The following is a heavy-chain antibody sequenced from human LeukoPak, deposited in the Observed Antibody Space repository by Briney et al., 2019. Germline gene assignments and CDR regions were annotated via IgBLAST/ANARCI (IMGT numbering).Heavy chain of an antibody. Sequence: SETLSLTCAVYGGSFSGYYWSWIRQPPGKGLEWIGEISHSGSTNYNPSLKSRVTISVDTSKNQFSLKLSSVTAADTAVYYCARKDGQEGVVVVPAATLDYWGQGTLVTVSS. V-gene: IGHV4-34*01. CDR1: GGSFSGYY. CDR2: ISHSGST. CDR3: ARKDGQEGVVVVPAATLDY. J-gene: IGHJ4*02. D-gene: IGHD2-2*01.